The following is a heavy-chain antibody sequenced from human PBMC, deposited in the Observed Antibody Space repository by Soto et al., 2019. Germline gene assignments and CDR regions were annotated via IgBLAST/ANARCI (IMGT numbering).Heavy chain of an antibody. D-gene: IGHD3-22*01. CDR3: SHRSIGNRFDP. CDR2: IYWDDDK. Sequence: QITLKESGPTLVKPTQTLTLTCTFSGFSLSTSGVGVGWIRQPPGKALEWLALIYWDDDKRYSPSLKSRLTITKDTSKNQVVLTMTNMDPVDTGPYYCSHRSIGNRFDPWGQGTLVTVSS. V-gene: IGHV2-5*02. J-gene: IGHJ5*02. CDR1: GFSLSTSGVG.